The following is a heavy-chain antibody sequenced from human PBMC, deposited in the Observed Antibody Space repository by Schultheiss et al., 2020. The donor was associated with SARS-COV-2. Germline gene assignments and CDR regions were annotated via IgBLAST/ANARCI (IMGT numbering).Heavy chain of an antibody. D-gene: IGHD3-22*01. V-gene: IGHV4-34*01. CDR1: GGSFSDYY. Sequence: SQTLSLTCAVYGGSFSDYYWSWIRQPPGKGLEWIGEINDGGSTNYNPSLKSRVSISVDTSENHFSLRLSSVTAADTAIYYCASSSGEGIYYYDVSDSFLRFGPPRAFDSWGLGTLVTVSS. CDR3: ASSSGEGIYYYDVSDSFLRFGPPRAFDS. J-gene: IGHJ4*02. CDR2: INDGGST.